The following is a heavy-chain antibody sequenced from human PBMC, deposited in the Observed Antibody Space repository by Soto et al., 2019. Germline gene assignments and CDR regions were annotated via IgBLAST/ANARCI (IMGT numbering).Heavy chain of an antibody. Sequence: GASVKVSCKASGYTFTGYYMHWVRQAPGQGLEWMGWINPNSGGTNYAQKFQGWVTMTRDTSISTAYTELSRLRSDDTAVYYCARSITYDSSGYYPPPSYFDYWGQGTLVTVSS. D-gene: IGHD3-22*01. CDR3: ARSITYDSSGYYPPPSYFDY. V-gene: IGHV1-2*04. J-gene: IGHJ4*02. CDR1: GYTFTGYY. CDR2: INPNSGGT.